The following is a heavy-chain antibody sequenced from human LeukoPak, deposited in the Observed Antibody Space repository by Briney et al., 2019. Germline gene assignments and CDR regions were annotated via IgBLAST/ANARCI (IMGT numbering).Heavy chain of an antibody. CDR1: GDSVSSNSAA. D-gene: IGHD3-22*01. Sequence: SQTLSLTCAISGDSVSSNSAAWNWIRQSPSRGLEWLGRTYYRSKWYNDYAVSVKSRITINPDTSKNQFSLQLNSVTPEDTAVYYCARTQPDYYDSSGYYFGCAFDIWGQGTMVTASS. V-gene: IGHV6-1*01. J-gene: IGHJ3*02. CDR3: ARTQPDYYDSSGYYFGCAFDI. CDR2: TYYRSKWYN.